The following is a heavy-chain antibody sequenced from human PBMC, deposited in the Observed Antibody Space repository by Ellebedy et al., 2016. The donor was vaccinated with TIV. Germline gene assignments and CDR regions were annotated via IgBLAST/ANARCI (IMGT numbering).Heavy chain of an antibody. D-gene: IGHD4-17*01. V-gene: IGHV3-30-3*01. CDR3: ARVSDGYGDYDSAFDY. CDR1: GFTFSSYA. CDR2: ISYDGSNK. J-gene: IGHJ4*02. Sequence: PGGSLRPSCAASGFTFSSYAMSWVRQAPGKGLEWVAVISYDGSNKYYADSVKGRFTISRDNSKNTLYLQMNSLRAEDTAVYYCARVSDGYGDYDSAFDYWGQGTLVTVSS.